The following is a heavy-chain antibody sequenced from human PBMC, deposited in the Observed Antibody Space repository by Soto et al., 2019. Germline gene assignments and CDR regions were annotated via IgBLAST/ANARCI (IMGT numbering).Heavy chain of an antibody. CDR3: VRDGTKTLGDWFAP. Sequence: SETLSLTCTVSGASISGFYWSWIRKSAGKGLEWIGRIYATGTTDYNPSLKSRVMMSVDTSKKQFSLKLRSVTAADTAVYYCVRDGTKTLGDWFAPWGQGISVTVST. CDR2: IYATGTT. D-gene: IGHD1-1*01. J-gene: IGHJ5*02. V-gene: IGHV4-4*07. CDR1: GASISGFY.